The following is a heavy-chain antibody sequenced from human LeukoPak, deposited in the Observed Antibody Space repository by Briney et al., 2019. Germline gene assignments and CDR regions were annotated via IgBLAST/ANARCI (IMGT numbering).Heavy chain of an antibody. CDR3: AREGYCSSTSCPRDAFDI. D-gene: IGHD2-2*01. J-gene: IGHJ3*02. CDR2: ISAYNGNT. CDR1: GYTFTSYG. Sequence: GASVEVSCKASGYTFTSYGISWVRQAPGQGLEWMGWISAYNGNTNYAQKLQGRVTMTTDTSTSTAYMELRSLRSDDTAVYYCAREGYCSSTSCPRDAFDIWGQGTMVTVSS. V-gene: IGHV1-18*01.